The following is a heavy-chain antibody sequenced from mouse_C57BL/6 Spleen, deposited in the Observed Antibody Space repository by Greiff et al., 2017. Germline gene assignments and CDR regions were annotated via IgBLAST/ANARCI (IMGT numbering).Heavy chain of an antibody. CDR2: IYPGSGST. Sequence: QVQLKQPGAELVKPGASVKMSCKASGYTFTSYWITWVKQRPGQGLEWIGDIYPGSGSTNYNEKFKSKATLTVDTSSSTAYMQLSSLTSEDSAVYYCAREGVCYGTPYYFDYWGQGTTLTVSS. D-gene: IGHD2-1*01. J-gene: IGHJ2*01. CDR3: AREGVCYGTPYYFDY. CDR1: GYTFTSYW. V-gene: IGHV1-55*01.